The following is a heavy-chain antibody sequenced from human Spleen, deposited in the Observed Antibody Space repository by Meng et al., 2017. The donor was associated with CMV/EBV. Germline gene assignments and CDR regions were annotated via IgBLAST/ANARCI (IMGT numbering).Heavy chain of an antibody. V-gene: IGHV1-8*02. CDR1: GYTFTSNY. D-gene: IGHD6-13*01. CDR2: MNPNSGST. J-gene: IGHJ5*02. CDR3: ARSYSSNWIFAFDP. Sequence: ASVKVSCKAFGYTFTSNYLYWVRQATGQGLEWMGWMNPNSGSTGYAQKFQGRVTMTRNTSISTAYMELSSLRSDDTAVYYCARSYSSNWIFAFDPWGQGTLVTVSS.